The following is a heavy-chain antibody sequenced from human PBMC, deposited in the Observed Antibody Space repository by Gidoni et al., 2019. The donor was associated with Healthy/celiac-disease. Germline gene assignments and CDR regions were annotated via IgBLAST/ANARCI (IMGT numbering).Heavy chain of an antibody. CDR2: INHSGST. CDR3: ARGGYYGSGSYGEFDP. CDR1: VGSFSGYY. J-gene: IGHJ5*02. V-gene: IGHV4-34*01. D-gene: IGHD3-10*01. Sequence: QVQLQQWGAGLLKPSETLSLTCAVYVGSFSGYYWSWIRQPPGKGLEWIGEINHSGSTNYNPSLKSRVTRSVDTSKNQFSLKLSSVTAADTAVYYCARGGYYGSGSYGEFDPWGQGTLVTVSS.